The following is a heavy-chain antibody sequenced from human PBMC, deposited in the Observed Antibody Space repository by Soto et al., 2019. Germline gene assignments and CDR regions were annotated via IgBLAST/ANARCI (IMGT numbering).Heavy chain of an antibody. J-gene: IGHJ3*02. Sequence: EVQLVESGGGLVQPGGSLRLSCAASGFIVSSTYMSWVRQAPGKGLEWVSVISNGGDTHYADSVKGRFSLSRDISNNTLHLHMSSLSPDDTAVYYCAREPRYCRGGSCSITGDAYDIWGQGTMVTVAS. CDR3: AREPRYCRGGSCSITGDAYDI. D-gene: IGHD2-15*01. V-gene: IGHV3-66*01. CDR1: GFIVSSTY. CDR2: ISNGGDT.